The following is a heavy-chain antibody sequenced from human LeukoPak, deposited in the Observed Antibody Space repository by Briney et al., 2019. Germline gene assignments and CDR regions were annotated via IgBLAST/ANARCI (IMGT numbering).Heavy chain of an antibody. V-gene: IGHV4-34*01. J-gene: IGHJ6*03. CDR2: INHSGST. D-gene: IGHD2-2*02. CDR1: GGSFSGYY. Sequence: SETLSLTCAVYGGSFSGYYWSWIRRPPGKGLEWIGEINHSGSTNYNPSLKSRVTISVDTSKNQFSLKLSSVTAADTAVYYCARRGEGYCSSTSCYKRPYYYMDVWGKGTTVTVSS. CDR3: ARRGEGYCSSTSCYKRPYYYMDV.